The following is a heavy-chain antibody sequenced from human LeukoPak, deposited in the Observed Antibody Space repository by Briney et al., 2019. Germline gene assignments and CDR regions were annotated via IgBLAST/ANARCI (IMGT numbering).Heavy chain of an antibody. CDR3: VAGGVMCFSFDY. V-gene: IGHV1-69*04. J-gene: IGHJ4*02. CDR2: IIPILGIA. Sequence: ASVKVSCKASGGTFSSYAISWVRQAHGQGLEWMGRIIPILGIANYAQKFQGRVTITADKSTSTAYMELSSLRSEDTAVYYCVAGGVMCFSFDYWGQGTLVTVSS. CDR1: GGTFSSYA. D-gene: IGHD3-16*01.